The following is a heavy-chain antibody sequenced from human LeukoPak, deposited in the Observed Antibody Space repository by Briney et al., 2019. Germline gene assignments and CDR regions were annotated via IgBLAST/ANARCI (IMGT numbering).Heavy chain of an antibody. CDR2: ISAYNGNT. CDR3: ARAFVDTAMVTIFDY. D-gene: IGHD5-18*01. CDR1: GYTFTSYG. J-gene: IGHJ4*02. Sequence: ASVKVSCKASGYTFTSYGISWVRQAPGQGLEWMGWISAYNGNTNYAQKFQGRVTMTRDTSTSTVYMELSSLRSEDTAVYYCARAFVDTAMVTIFDYWGQGTLVTVSS. V-gene: IGHV1-18*01.